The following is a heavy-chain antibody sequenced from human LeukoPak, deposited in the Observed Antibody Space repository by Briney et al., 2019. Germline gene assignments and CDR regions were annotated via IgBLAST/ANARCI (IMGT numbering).Heavy chain of an antibody. CDR3: ARRIVVVGTYYFDY. CDR2: IRGDGSST. Sequence: GGSLRLFCAACGFTFSSYWMHWVRQAPGEGLVWVSRIRGDGSSTSYEDSVEGLLTISRDNAKNTMYLQMNSLRAEDTAVYYCARRIVVVGTYYFDYWGQGTLVTVSS. V-gene: IGHV3-74*01. CDR1: GFTFSSYW. J-gene: IGHJ4*02. D-gene: IGHD6-19*01.